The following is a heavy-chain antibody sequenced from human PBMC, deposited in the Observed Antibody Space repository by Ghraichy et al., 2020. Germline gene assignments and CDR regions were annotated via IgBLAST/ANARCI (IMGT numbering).Heavy chain of an antibody. Sequence: SLNISCAASGFTFSDYYMSWIRQAPGKGLEWVSDISSSGSTTSYADSVKGRFTISRDNAKNSLYLQMNRLRAEDTAVYYCARDVSYDSSGYPGYWGQGTLVTVSS. D-gene: IGHD3-22*01. CDR1: GFTFSDYY. V-gene: IGHV3-11*01. J-gene: IGHJ4*02. CDR2: ISSSGSTT. CDR3: ARDVSYDSSGYPGY.